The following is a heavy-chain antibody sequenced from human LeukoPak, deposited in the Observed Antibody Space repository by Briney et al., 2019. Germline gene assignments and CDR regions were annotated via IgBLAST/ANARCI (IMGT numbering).Heavy chain of an antibody. J-gene: IGHJ6*02. CDR3: AKSQEPATHYYHYGMDV. CDR2: ISYDGSNK. CDR1: GFTFSGYP. Sequence: GGSLRLSCAASGFTFSGYPIHWVRQAPGKGLEWVAVISYDGSNKYYADSVKGRFTISRDNSKNTLYLQMNSLRAEDTAVYYCAKSQEPATHYYHYGMDVWGQGTTVTVSS. D-gene: IGHD1-26*01. V-gene: IGHV3-30-3*02.